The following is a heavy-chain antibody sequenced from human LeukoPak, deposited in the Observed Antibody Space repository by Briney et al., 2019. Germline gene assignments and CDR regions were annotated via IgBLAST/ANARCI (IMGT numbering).Heavy chain of an antibody. D-gene: IGHD3-10*01. V-gene: IGHV3-33*01. J-gene: IGHJ4*02. CDR1: GFTFDTYA. Sequence: PGRSLRLACAAAGFTFDTYAMDWVRQAPGQGLEWVVLIWLDGSHTFYSHSVRGQLTISKDNSKNTVYLRMNNLRPDDTAVYYCAREIFGAGSYPVFWGEGALVTVSS. CDR3: AREIFGAGSYPVF. CDR2: IWLDGSHT.